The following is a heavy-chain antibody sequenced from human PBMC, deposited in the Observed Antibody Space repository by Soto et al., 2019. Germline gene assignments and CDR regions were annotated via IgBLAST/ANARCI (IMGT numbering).Heavy chain of an antibody. D-gene: IGHD2-15*01. CDR2: ISYDGTNK. V-gene: IGHV3-30*18. J-gene: IGHJ4*02. CDR3: AKDAVGFCSGGTCYPEY. CDR1: GFTFSSYG. Sequence: GSLRLSCAASGFTFSSYGMHWVRQAPGKGLEWVAVISYDGTNKYYADSVKGRFTISRDNSKNTLYLQMDSLRTEDTAVFYCAKDAVGFCSGGTCYPEYWGPGTLVTVSS.